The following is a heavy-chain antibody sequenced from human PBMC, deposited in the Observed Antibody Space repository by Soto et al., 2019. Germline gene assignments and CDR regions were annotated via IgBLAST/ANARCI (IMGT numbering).Heavy chain of an antibody. V-gene: IGHV1-2*02. Sequence: ASVKVSCKASGYTFTGYYMHWVRQAPGQGLEWMGWINPNSGGTNYAQKFQGRVTMTRDTSISTAYMELSRLRSDDTAVYYCARFSERVTPEFDYWGQGTLVTVSS. CDR3: ARFSERVTPEFDY. CDR1: GYTFTGYY. CDR2: INPNSGGT. D-gene: IGHD4-4*01. J-gene: IGHJ4*02.